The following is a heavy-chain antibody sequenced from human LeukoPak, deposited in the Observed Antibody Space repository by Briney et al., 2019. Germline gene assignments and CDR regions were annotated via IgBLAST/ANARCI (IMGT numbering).Heavy chain of an antibody. V-gene: IGHV3-23*01. CDR3: AKDRVLRYFDWLPDYYYYGMDV. CDR2: ISGSGGST. CDR1: GFTFSSYA. J-gene: IGHJ6*04. Sequence: GSLRLSCAASGFTFSSYAMSWVRQAPGKGLEWVSAISGSGGSTYYADSVKGRFTISRDNSKNTLYLQMNSLRAEDTAVYYCAKDRVLRYFDWLPDYYYYGMDVWGKGTTVTVSS. D-gene: IGHD3-9*01.